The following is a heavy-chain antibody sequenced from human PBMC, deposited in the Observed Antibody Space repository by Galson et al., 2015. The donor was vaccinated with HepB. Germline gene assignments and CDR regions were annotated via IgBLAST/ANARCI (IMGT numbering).Heavy chain of an antibody. V-gene: IGHV4-4*02. CDR1: GDSISSETL. J-gene: IGHJ5*01. Sequence: ETLSLTCTVSGDSISSETLWSWVRQPPGKGLEWIGEIYHSGSSNYNPSLKSRVTISVDKSRNYFSLRLTSVTAADTAVYYCASRGYGDHKFDSWGQGALVTVSS. D-gene: IGHD4-17*01. CDR3: ASRGYGDHKFDS. CDR2: IYHSGSS.